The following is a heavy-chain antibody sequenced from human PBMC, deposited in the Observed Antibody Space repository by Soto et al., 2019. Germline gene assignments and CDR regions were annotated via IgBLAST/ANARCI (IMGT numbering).Heavy chain of an antibody. CDR1: GGSFTGAF. J-gene: IGHJ4*02. V-gene: IGHV4-34*01. CDR2: ASHSGNT. Sequence: SETLSLTCSASGGSFTGAFWSWFRQPPGKDLGRCAEASHSGNTKYYASLRRRVTVSVDSSKNEFSLSLTSMRAAHTAVVSCARAKFESSGWHQYDIWGQGTLVTVSS. CDR3: ARAKFESSGWHQYDI. D-gene: IGHD1-26*01.